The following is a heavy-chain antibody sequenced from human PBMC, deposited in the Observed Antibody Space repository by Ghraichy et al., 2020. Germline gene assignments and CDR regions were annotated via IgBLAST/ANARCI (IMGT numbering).Heavy chain of an antibody. CDR2: IYSGGNT. CDR1: GFTVSSNH. CDR3: LTFGGPIAPGY. D-gene: IGHD3-16*01. Sequence: GGSLRLSCAASGFTVSSNHMSWVRQSVGKGLEWVSTIYSGGNTLYADSVKGRFTISRDSSKSTLYLQMNSLRVEDTAVYFCLTFGGPIAPGYSGQGTLVSVS. J-gene: IGHJ4*02. V-gene: IGHV3-66*02.